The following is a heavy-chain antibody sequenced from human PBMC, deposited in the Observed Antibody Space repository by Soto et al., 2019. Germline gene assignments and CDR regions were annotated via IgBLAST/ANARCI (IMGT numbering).Heavy chain of an antibody. D-gene: IGHD3-10*01. J-gene: IGHJ6*02. CDR3: ARGDYYGSGSYLGLLYYYGMDV. Sequence: QVQLQQWGAGLLKPSETLSLTCAVYGGSFSGYYWSWIRQPPGKGLGWIGEINHSGSTTYNPSLRSRVTISVDTAKTQFSLKLSSVTAADTAVYYCARGDYYGSGSYLGLLYYYGMDVWGQGTTVTVSS. CDR1: GGSFSGYY. V-gene: IGHV4-34*01. CDR2: INHSGST.